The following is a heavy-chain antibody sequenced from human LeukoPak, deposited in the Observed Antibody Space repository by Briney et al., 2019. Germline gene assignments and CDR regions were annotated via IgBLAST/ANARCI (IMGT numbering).Heavy chain of an antibody. CDR1: GFTFSNAW. V-gene: IGHV3-15*01. CDR2: IKSKTDGGTT. D-gene: IGHD5-24*01. Sequence: PGGSLRLSCAASGFTFSNAWMSWVRQAPGKGLEWVGRIKSKTDGGTTDYAAPVKGRFTISRDDSKNTLYLQMNSLRAEDTAVYYCAKGVRWLQFYFDYWGQGTLVTVSS. CDR3: AKGVRWLQFYFDY. J-gene: IGHJ4*02.